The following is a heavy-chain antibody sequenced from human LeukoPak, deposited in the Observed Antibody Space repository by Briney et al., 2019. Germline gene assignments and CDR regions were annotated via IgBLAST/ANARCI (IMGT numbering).Heavy chain of an antibody. J-gene: IGHJ6*02. CDR2: ISGSGGST. CDR3: AKVPTQQLVDYYYYYGMDV. Sequence: GRSLRLSCAASGFTFSSYAMSWVRQAPGKGLEWVSAISGSGGSTYYADSVKGRFTISRDNSKNTLYLQMNSLRAEDTAVYYCAKVPTQQLVDYYYYYGMDVWGQGTTVTVSS. D-gene: IGHD6-13*01. CDR1: GFTFSSYA. V-gene: IGHV3-23*01.